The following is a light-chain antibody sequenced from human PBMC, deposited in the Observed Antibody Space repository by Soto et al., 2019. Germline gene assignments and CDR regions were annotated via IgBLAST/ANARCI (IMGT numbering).Light chain of an antibody. V-gene: IGKV1-5*03. CDR2: KAS. CDR1: QTISIW. J-gene: IGKJ4*01. Sequence: DIQMTQSPSTLSASVGDRVTITCRASQTISIWLAWYQQKPGKAPNLLIYKASSLESGVPSRFSGSGSGTEFTLTISSLQPDDFATYYCQQYNTYPLPFGGGTKVEI. CDR3: QQYNTYPLP.